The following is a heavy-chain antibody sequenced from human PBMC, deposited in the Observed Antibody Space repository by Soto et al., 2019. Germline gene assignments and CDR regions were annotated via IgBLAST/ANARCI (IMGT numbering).Heavy chain of an antibody. J-gene: IGHJ5*02. CDR1: GDSISVYY. Sequence: SETLSLTCTVSGDSISVYYWNWIRQSPGKGLEWIGYISYSGTTKYNPSLKSRVTISVDTSKSQFSLKLSSVTAADTAVYYCARSRRNYFDPWGQGTLVTVSS. CDR3: ARSRRNYFDP. V-gene: IGHV4-59*01. CDR2: ISYSGTT.